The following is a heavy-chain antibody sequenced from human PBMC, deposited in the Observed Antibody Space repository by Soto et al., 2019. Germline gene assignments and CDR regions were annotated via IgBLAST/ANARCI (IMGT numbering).Heavy chain of an antibody. CDR3: ARDFSMVIVAPGY. D-gene: IGHD5-12*01. V-gene: IGHV3-33*01. Sequence: GGSLRLSCAASGFTFSSYAMHWVRQAPGKGLEWVGVIWYDGSNTFYAESVKGRFTISRDNSKNTVYLQITALRAEDTAVYYCARDFSMVIVAPGYWGQGTLVTVAS. J-gene: IGHJ4*02. CDR2: IWYDGSNT. CDR1: GFTFSSYA.